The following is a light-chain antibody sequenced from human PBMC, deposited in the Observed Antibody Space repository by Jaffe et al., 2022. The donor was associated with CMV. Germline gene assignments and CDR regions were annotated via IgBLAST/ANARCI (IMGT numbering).Light chain of an antibody. CDR3: CSYTSSTTLT. V-gene: IGLV2-14*03. CDR2: DVS. J-gene: IGLJ2*01. CDR1: SSDVGGYLY. Sequence: QSALTQPASVSGSPGQSITISCTGTSSDVGGYLYVSWYQQHPGKAPKLMIYDVSNRPSGVSDRFSGSKSGNTASLTISGLQAEDEADYYCCSYTSSTTLTFGGGTKLTVL.